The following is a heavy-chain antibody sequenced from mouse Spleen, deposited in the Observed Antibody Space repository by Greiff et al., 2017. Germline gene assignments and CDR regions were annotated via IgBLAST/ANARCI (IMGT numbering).Heavy chain of an antibody. CDR3: ARPIYYDYHYAMDY. CDR2: ISSGSSTI. V-gene: IGHV5-17*01. J-gene: IGHJ4*01. CDR1: GFTFSDYG. D-gene: IGHD2-4*01. Sequence: EVQVVESGGGLVKPGGSLKLSCAASGFTFSDYGMHWVRQAPEKGLEWVAYISSGSSTIYYADTVKGRFTISRDNAKNTLFLQMTSLRSEDTAMYYCARPIYYDYHYAMDYWGQGTSVTVSS.